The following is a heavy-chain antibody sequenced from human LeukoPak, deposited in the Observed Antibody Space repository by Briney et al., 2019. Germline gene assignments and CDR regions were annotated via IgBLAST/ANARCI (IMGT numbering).Heavy chain of an antibody. CDR3: AKDSRTTVVPGGAFDI. J-gene: IGHJ3*02. D-gene: IGHD4-23*01. CDR1: GFTFSSYG. V-gene: IGHV3-33*06. CDR2: IWYDGSNK. Sequence: GRSLRLSCAASGFTFSSYGMHWVRQAPGKGLEWVAVIWYDGSNKYYADSVKGRFTISRDNSKNTLYLQMNSLRAEDTAVYYCAKDSRTTVVPGGAFDIWGQGTMVTVSS.